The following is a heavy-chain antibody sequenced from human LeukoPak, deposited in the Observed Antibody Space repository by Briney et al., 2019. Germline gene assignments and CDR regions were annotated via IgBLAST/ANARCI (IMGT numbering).Heavy chain of an antibody. D-gene: IGHD4-17*01. CDR2: ISGSGGTT. Sequence: GGSLRLSCAASGFTFSSFGMSWVRQVPGKGLEWVSTISGSGGTTYYTDSVKGRFTVSRDNSKNTLYLQMNSLRAEDTAVYYCAKGGRVTTVTTKAYFDYWGQGTLDTISS. CDR1: GFTFSSFG. V-gene: IGHV3-23*01. CDR3: AKGGRVTTVTTKAYFDY. J-gene: IGHJ4*02.